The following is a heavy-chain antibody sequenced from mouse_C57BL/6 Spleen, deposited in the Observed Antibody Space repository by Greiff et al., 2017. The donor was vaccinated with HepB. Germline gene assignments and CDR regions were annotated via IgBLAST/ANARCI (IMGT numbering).Heavy chain of an antibody. Sequence: EVKLMESGGGLVQPGGSLKLSCAASGFTFSDYYMYWVRQTPEKRLEWVAYISNGGGSTYYPDTFKGRFTISKDNAKNTLYLQMSRLKSEDTAMYYCARPLYYGNSLYYAMDYWGQGTSVTVSS. J-gene: IGHJ4*01. CDR3: ARPLYYGNSLYYAMDY. CDR2: ISNGGGST. CDR1: GFTFSDYY. D-gene: IGHD2-1*01. V-gene: IGHV5-12*01.